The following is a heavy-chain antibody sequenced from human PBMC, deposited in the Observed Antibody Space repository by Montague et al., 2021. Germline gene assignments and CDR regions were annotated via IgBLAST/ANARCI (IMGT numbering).Heavy chain of an antibody. CDR2: IFYTGST. CDR3: TRGSIENSHGLGMDYYYDMDV. Sequence: SETLSLTCTVSGASVSSGSYYWSWLRQPPGKGLEGIGNIFYTGSTNYNPSLKSRVTISADTTKNQVTLRLSSVTAADTAVYYCTRGSIENSHGLGMDYYYDMDVWGQGTPVTVSS. D-gene: IGHD5-18*01. CDR1: GASVSSGSYY. V-gene: IGHV4-61*01. J-gene: IGHJ6*02.